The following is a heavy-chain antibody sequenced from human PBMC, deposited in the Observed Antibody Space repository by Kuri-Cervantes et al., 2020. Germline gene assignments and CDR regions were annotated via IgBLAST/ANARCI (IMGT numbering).Heavy chain of an antibody. V-gene: IGHV4-31*03. D-gene: IGHD3-16*01. CDR1: GGSISSGGYY. CDR3: ARGSRGRGYYYMDV. Sequence: SETLSLTCTVSGGSISSGGYYWSWIRQHPGKGLEWIGYIYYSGSTYYNPSLKSRVTISVDTSKNQFSLKLRSVTAADTAVYYCARGSRGRGYYYMDVWGKGTTVTVSS. CDR2: IYYSGST. J-gene: IGHJ6*03.